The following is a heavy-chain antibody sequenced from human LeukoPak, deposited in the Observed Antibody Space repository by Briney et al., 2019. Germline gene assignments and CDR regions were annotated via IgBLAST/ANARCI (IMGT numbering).Heavy chain of an antibody. CDR1: GGSISSGGYY. CDR2: IYHSGST. D-gene: IGHD3-3*01. V-gene: IGHV4-30-2*01. CDR3: ARDSITIFGVVPYYMDV. Sequence: SETLSLTCTVSGGSISSGGYYWSWIRQPPGKGLEWIGYIYHSGSTYYNPSLKSRVTISVDRSKNQFSLKLSAVTAADTAVYYCARDSITIFGVVPYYMDVWGKGTTVTVSS. J-gene: IGHJ6*03.